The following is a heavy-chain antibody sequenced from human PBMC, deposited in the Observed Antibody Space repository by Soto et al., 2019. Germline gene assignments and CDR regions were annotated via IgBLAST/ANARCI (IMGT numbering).Heavy chain of an antibody. J-gene: IGHJ6*02. CDR1: GGSISSGCYY. CDR2: IYYSGST. V-gene: IGHV4-31*03. D-gene: IGHD4-4*01. CDR3: ARCPFMLTVTTYYYYGMDV. Sequence: SETLSLTCTVSGGSISSGCYYWSWIRQHPGKGLEWIGYIYYSGSTYYNPSLKSRVTISVDTSKNQFSLKLSSVTAADTAVYYCARCPFMLTVTTYYYYGMDVWGQGTTVTVSS.